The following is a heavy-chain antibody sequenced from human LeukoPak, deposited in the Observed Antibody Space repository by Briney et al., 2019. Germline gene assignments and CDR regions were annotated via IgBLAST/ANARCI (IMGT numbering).Heavy chain of an antibody. CDR2: MNPNSGNT. CDR1: GYTFTSYD. J-gene: IGHJ4*02. CDR3: AKVASPPYYFDY. Sequence: ASVKVSCKASGYTFTSYDINWVRQATGQGLEWMGWMNPNSGNTGYAQKFQGRVTMTRNTSISTAYMELSSLRSEDTAVYYCAKVASPPYYFDYWGQGTLVTVSS. V-gene: IGHV1-8*01.